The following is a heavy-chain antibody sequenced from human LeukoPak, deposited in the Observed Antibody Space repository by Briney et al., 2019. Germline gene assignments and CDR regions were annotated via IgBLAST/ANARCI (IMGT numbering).Heavy chain of an antibody. CDR1: GFTFSSYA. V-gene: IGHV3-30-3*01. Sequence: GSLRLSCAASGFTFSSYAMHWVRQAPGKGLEWVAVISYDGSNKYYADSVKGRFTISRDNSKNTLYLQMNSLRAEDTAVYYCARAIYDNSGSGDYWGQGTLVTVSS. D-gene: IGHD3-22*01. J-gene: IGHJ4*02. CDR2: ISYDGSNK. CDR3: ARAIYDNSGSGDY.